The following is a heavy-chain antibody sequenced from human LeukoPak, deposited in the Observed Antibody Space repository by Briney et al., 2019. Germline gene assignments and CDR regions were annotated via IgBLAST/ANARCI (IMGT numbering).Heavy chain of an antibody. V-gene: IGHV4-34*01. Sequence: SETLSLTCAVYGGSFSGYYWSWIRQPPGKGLEWIGEINHSGSTNYNPSLKSRVTISVDTSKNQFSLKPSSVTAADTAVYYCARAGFAFDYWGQGTLVTVSS. CDR1: GGSFSGYY. J-gene: IGHJ4*02. CDR2: INHSGST. CDR3: ARAGFAFDY.